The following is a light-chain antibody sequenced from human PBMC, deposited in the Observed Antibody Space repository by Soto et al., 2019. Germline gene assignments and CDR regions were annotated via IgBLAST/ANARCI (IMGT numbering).Light chain of an antibody. CDR2: KAS. V-gene: IGKV1-5*03. CDR3: QQYNSYSPLT. Sequence: DIQMTQSPSTLSGSLRDRVAISFRASQTISSWLAWYQQKPGKAPKLMIYKASTLKTGVPSRFSGSGSGTEFTLTISSLQPDDFANYYCQQYNSYSPLTFGGGTKVDIK. CDR1: QTISSW. J-gene: IGKJ4*01.